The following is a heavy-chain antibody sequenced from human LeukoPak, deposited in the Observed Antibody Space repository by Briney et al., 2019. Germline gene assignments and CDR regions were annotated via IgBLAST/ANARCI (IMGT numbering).Heavy chain of an antibody. CDR3: ARGPRPPTYYYDSSGYYVPYY. D-gene: IGHD3-22*01. CDR2: IIPIFGTA. Sequence: SVKVSCKASGYTFSSYAISWVRQAPGQGLEWMGGIIPIFGTANYAQKFQGRVTITTDESTSTAYMELSSLRSEDTAVYYCARGPRPPTYYYDSSGYYVPYYWGQGTLVTVSS. CDR1: GYTFSSYA. V-gene: IGHV1-69*05. J-gene: IGHJ4*02.